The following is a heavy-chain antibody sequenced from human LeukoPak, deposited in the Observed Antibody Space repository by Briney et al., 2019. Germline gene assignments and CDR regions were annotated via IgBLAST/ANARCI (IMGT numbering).Heavy chain of an antibody. CDR1: GYTFTGYY. V-gene: IGHV1-2*02. CDR2: INPNSGGT. Sequence: ASVKVSCKASGYTFTGYYMHWVRQAPGQGLEWMGWINPNSGGTNYAQKFQGRVTMTRDTSISTAYMELSRLRSADTAVYYCARDNRRALYDIVTGYYIGGDAFDIWGQGTMVTVSS. CDR3: ARDNRRALYDIVTGYYIGGDAFDI. J-gene: IGHJ3*02. D-gene: IGHD3-9*01.